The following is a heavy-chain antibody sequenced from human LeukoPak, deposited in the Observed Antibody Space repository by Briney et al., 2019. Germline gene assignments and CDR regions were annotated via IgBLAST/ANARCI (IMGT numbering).Heavy chain of an antibody. J-gene: IGHJ6*02. CDR1: GFTFSTYA. CDR3: AKEDYYGMDV. Sequence: GGSLRLSCAASGFTFSTYAMTWVRQAPGKGLEWVSVISSSGGSTYYADSVKGRLTISRDNSRNTLFLQMNSLTAEDTAVYYCAKEDYYGMDVWGQGTTVTVSS. V-gene: IGHV3-23*01. CDR2: ISSSGGST.